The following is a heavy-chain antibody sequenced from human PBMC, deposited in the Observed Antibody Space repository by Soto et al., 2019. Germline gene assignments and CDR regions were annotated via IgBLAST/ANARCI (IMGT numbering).Heavy chain of an antibody. D-gene: IGHD3-3*01. CDR2: IIPIFDTI. J-gene: IGHJ4*02. CDR1: GATFSSFA. Sequence: QVQLLRSGAEVKKPGSSVKVSCKASGATFSSFAFSWVRQAPGQGLEWMGVIIPIFDTISYAQKFQGRVTITADESTRTAYMELNSLTSDDTAVYYCASPLKWSGYYIAFDYWGQGTLVIVSS. V-gene: IGHV1-69*01. CDR3: ASPLKWSGYYIAFDY.